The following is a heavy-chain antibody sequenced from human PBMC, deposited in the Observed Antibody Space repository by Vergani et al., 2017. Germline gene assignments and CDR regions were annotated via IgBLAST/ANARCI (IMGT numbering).Heavy chain of an antibody. V-gene: IGHV4-34*01. CDR2: IDHAGRP. D-gene: IGHD4-11*01. CDR1: GGSFTSYH. Sequence: QVQLQQWGGGLLKPSETLSLTCVVNGGSFTSYHWTWLRQSPGEGLEGVGDIDHAGRPDYNPSLKSRLTMSVDKSRNQFSLTFNVVTATDPAIYFCARVNTETNGHLYYYYYMDVGGQGTAVTVS. J-gene: IGHJ6*03. CDR3: ARVNTETNGHLYYYYYMDV.